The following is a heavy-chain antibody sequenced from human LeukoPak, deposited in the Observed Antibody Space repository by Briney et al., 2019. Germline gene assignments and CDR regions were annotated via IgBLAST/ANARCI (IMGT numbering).Heavy chain of an antibody. CDR1: GFTFSSYG. D-gene: IGHD6-19*01. Sequence: GGSLRLSCAASGFTFSSYGMPWVRQAPGKGLEWVAVIWYDGSNKYYADSVKGRFTISRDNSKNTLYLQMNSLRAEDTAVYYCARDMDGWYSAFDIWGQGTMVTVSS. CDR2: IWYDGSNK. CDR3: ARDMDGWYSAFDI. J-gene: IGHJ3*02. V-gene: IGHV3-33*01.